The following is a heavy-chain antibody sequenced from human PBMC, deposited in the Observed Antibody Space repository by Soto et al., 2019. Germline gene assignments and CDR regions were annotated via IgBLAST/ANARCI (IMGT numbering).Heavy chain of an antibody. J-gene: IGHJ4*02. CDR2: IYYDGSNK. V-gene: IGHV3-33*01. D-gene: IGHD2-8*01. CDR1: GFTFSTYA. Sequence: QVQLVESGGGVVQPGRSLRLSCVAPGFTFSTYAMHWVRQAPGKGLEWGAVIYYDGSNKYYADSVKGRFSISRDNSKNSLYLQMDSLRAEDTAVYYCARAYCSNGVCYYYFDHWGQGTLVTVSS. CDR3: ARAYCSNGVCYYYFDH.